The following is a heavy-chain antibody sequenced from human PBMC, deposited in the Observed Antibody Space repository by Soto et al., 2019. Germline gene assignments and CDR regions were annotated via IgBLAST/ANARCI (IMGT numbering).Heavy chain of an antibody. CDR1: GFTFSSYS. CDR3: AKDRRMGQLVAFWFDP. D-gene: IGHD6-6*01. Sequence: GGSLRLSCAASGFTFSSYSMNWVRQAPGKGLEWVSSISSSSSNIYYADSVKGRFTISRDNSKNTLYLQMNSLRAEDTAVYYCAKDRRMGQLVAFWFDPWGQGTLVTVSS. V-gene: IGHV3-21*04. CDR2: ISSSSSNI. J-gene: IGHJ5*02.